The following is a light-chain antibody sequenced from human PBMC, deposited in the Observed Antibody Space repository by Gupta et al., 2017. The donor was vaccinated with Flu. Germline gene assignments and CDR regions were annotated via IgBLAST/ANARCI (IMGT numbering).Light chain of an antibody. CDR2: WAS. CDR3: QQDDSTSYT. J-gene: IGKJ2*01. V-gene: IGKV4-1*01. CDR1: RSCLSSSNNKNY. Sequence: SLGERATIDCKSSRSCLSSSNNKNYLAWYQQKAGQPPKLLIYWASTRESGVPNRFSGSGSGTDFTLTISSLQAEDVAVYYCQQDDSTSYTFGQGTKVEIK.